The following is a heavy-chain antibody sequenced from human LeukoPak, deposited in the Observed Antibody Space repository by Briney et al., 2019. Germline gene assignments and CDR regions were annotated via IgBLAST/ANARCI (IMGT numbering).Heavy chain of an antibody. V-gene: IGHV4-59*11. CDR3: ARDYYDSSGYYPNNWFDP. D-gene: IGHD3-22*01. J-gene: IGHJ5*02. CDR2: IYYSGST. CDR1: GGSISSHY. Sequence: SETLSLTCTVSGGSISSHYWSWIRQPPGKGPEWIGYIYYSGSTNYNPSLKSRVTISVDTSKNQFSLKLSSVTAADTAVYYCARDYYDSSGYYPNNWFDPWGQGTLVTVSS.